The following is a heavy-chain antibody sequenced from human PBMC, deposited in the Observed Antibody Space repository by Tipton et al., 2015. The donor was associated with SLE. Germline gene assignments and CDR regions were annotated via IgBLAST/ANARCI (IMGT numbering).Heavy chain of an antibody. D-gene: IGHD3-10*01. CDR1: GGSFSGYY. CDR3: ASLRTEYYYGSRADY. Sequence: LRLSCAVYGGSFSGYYWSWIRQPPGRGLEWIGEINHSGSTNYNPSLKSRVTISLDTSKNHFSLKLSSVTAADTAVYYCASLRTEYYYGSRADYWGQGTLVTVSS. J-gene: IGHJ4*02. V-gene: IGHV4-34*01. CDR2: INHSGST.